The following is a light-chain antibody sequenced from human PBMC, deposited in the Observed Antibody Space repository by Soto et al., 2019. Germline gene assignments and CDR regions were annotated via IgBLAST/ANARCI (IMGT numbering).Light chain of an antibody. CDR2: QAS. CDR1: QDIRNS. J-gene: IGKJ2*01. V-gene: IGKV1-5*03. Sequence: DIQMTQSPSVLSASVGDKVTITCRASQDIRNSLAWYQQRPGKAPELLISQASDSPGGVPSRFSGSGSGTEFTLTITSLQPEDFATYFCHQYYSYSTFGQGTKL. CDR3: HQYYSYST.